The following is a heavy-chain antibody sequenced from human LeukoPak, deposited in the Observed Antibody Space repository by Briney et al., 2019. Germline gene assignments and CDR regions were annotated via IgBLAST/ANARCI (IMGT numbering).Heavy chain of an antibody. J-gene: IGHJ4*02. D-gene: IGHD6-19*01. Sequence: GGSLRLSCAASGFTVSSNYMSWVRQAPGKGLEWVSVIYSGGSTYYADSVKGRFTISRDNSKNTLYLQINSLRAEDTAVYYCAKDHLPGIVVADRDYWGQGTLVTVSS. CDR2: IYSGGST. V-gene: IGHV3-53*01. CDR3: AKDHLPGIVVADRDY. CDR1: GFTVSSNY.